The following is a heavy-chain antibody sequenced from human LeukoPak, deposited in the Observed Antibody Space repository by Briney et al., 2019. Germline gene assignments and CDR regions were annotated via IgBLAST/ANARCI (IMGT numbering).Heavy chain of an antibody. V-gene: IGHV3-66*02. CDR2: IYSGGST. Sequence: GGSLRLSCAASGFTVSSNYMSWVRQAPGKGLEWLSVIYSGGSTYYADSVKGRFTISRDNSKNTLYLQMNSLRAGDTAVYYCAGQWLVLDYYYGMDVWGQGTTVTVSS. D-gene: IGHD6-19*01. CDR1: GFTVSSNY. CDR3: AGQWLVLDYYYGMDV. J-gene: IGHJ6*02.